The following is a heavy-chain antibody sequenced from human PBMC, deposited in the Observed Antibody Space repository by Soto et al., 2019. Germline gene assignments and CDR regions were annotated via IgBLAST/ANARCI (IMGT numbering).Heavy chain of an antibody. CDR1: GFALSNYW. J-gene: IGHJ4*02. CDR3: ATETSTWGC. D-gene: IGHD7-27*01. CDR2: IKQDGSEK. V-gene: IGHV3-7*05. Sequence: EVQLVESGGGLVQPGGSLRLSCVASGFALSNYWINWVRQAPGKGLEWVANIKQDGSEKNYVDSVKGRFTISRDNGRNSLYLQMNSLRAEDTAAYDCATETSTWGCWGQGTLVAVSS.